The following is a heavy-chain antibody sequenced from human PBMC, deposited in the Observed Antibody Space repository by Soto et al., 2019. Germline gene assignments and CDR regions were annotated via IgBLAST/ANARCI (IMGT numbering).Heavy chain of an antibody. CDR2: IIPIFGTA. D-gene: IGHD3-9*01. Sequence: ASVKVSCKASGGTFSSYAISWVRQAPGQGLEWMGGIIPIFGTANYAQKFQGRVTITADESTSTAYMELSSLRSEDTAVYYCARSPGNILTGYYQGYWGQGTLVTVSS. CDR3: ARSPGNILTGYYQGY. CDR1: GGTFSSYA. V-gene: IGHV1-69*13. J-gene: IGHJ4*02.